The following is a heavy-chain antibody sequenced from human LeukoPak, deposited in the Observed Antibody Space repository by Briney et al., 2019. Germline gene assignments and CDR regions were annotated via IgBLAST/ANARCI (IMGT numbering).Heavy chain of an antibody. CDR3: ARVWAPGDPFDY. D-gene: IGHD7-27*01. CDR2: IYYSGST. J-gene: IGHJ4*02. Sequence: PSETLSLTCTVSSGSISSYFWSWIRQPPGKGLEWIGYIYYSGSTNYNPSLKSRVTISVDTSKNQFSLKPSSVTAADTAVYYCARVWAPGDPFDYWGQGTLVTVSS. V-gene: IGHV4-59*01. CDR1: SGSISSYF.